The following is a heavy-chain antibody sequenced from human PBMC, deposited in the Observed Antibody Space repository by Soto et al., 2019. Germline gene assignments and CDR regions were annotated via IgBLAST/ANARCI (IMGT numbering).Heavy chain of an antibody. J-gene: IGHJ6*02. V-gene: IGHV3-30*18. Sequence: QVQLVESGGGVVQPGRSLRLSCAASGFTFSSYGMHWVRQAPGKGLEWVAVISYDGSNKYYADSVKGRFTISRDNSKNTLYLQMNSLRAEDTAVYYCAKSIGLLPGYYYGMDVWGQGTTVTVSS. D-gene: IGHD3-22*01. CDR2: ISYDGSNK. CDR3: AKSIGLLPGYYYGMDV. CDR1: GFTFSSYG.